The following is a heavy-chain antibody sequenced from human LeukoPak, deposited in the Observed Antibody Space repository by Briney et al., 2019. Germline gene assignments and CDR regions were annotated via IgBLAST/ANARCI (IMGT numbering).Heavy chain of an antibody. CDR1: GGTFSSYA. CDR3: ARGRDNTSYYYGSGSRNDAFDI. Sequence: SVKVSCKDSGGTFSSYAISWVRQAPGQGLEWMGRIIPIFGTANYAQKFQGRVTITTDESTSTAYMELSSLRSEDTAVYYCARGRDNTSYYYGSGSRNDAFDIWGQGTMVTVSS. D-gene: IGHD3-10*01. J-gene: IGHJ3*02. CDR2: IIPIFGTA. V-gene: IGHV1-69*05.